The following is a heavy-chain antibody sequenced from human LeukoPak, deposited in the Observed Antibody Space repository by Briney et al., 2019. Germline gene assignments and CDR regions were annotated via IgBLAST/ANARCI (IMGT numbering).Heavy chain of an antibody. CDR2: IYYSGST. Sequence: SETPSLTCTVSGGSISSYYWSWIRQPPGKGLEWIGYIYYSGSTNYNPSLKSRVTISVDTSKNQFSLKLSPVTAADTAVYYCASTLIVGATSGAFDIWGQGTMVTVSS. CDR1: GGSISSYY. J-gene: IGHJ3*02. CDR3: ASTLIVGATSGAFDI. V-gene: IGHV4-59*08. D-gene: IGHD1-26*01.